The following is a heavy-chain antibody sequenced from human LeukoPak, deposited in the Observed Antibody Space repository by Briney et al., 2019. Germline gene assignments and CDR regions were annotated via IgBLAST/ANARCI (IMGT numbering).Heavy chain of an antibody. CDR1: GGSISSGSYY. V-gene: IGHV4-61*02. D-gene: IGHD4-17*01. Sequence: SETLSLTCTVSGGSISSGSYYWSWIRQPAGKGLEWIGRIYTSGSTNYNPSLKSRVTISVDTSKNQFSLKLSSVTAADTAVYYCARGSSDYGDDYFDYWGQGTLVAVSA. CDR3: ARGSSDYGDDYFDY. J-gene: IGHJ4*02. CDR2: IYTSGST.